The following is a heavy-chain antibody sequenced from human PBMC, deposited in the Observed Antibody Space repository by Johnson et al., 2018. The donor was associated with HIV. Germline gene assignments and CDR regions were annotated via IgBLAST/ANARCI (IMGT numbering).Heavy chain of an antibody. V-gene: IGHV3-66*01. CDR3: ARDHIAAALGAFDI. D-gene: IGHD6-13*01. CDR2: LYSGGST. Sequence: VQLVESGGGVVRPGESLRLSCAASGFIFDDFGMNWVRHAPGKGLEWVSVLYSGGSTYYADSVKGRFTISRDNSKNTLYLQMNSLRAEDTAVYYCARDHIAAALGAFDIWGQGTMVTISS. J-gene: IGHJ3*02. CDR1: GFIFDDFG.